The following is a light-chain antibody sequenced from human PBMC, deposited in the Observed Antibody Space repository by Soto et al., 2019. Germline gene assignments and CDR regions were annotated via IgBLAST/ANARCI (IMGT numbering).Light chain of an antibody. Sequence: QSALTQPASVSGSPGQSITISCTGTSSDVGSYNLVSWYQQHPGKVPKLMIYEGSKRPSGVSNRFSGYKSGNTASLTISGLKAEEEDDYYCCSYAGISTFVVFGGGTKLTVL. CDR1: SSDVGSYNL. CDR3: CSYAGISTFVV. V-gene: IGLV2-23*03. J-gene: IGLJ2*01. CDR2: EGS.